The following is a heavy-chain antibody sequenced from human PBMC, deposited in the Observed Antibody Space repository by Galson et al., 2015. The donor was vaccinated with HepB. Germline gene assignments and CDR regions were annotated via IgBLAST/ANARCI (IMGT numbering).Heavy chain of an antibody. J-gene: IGHJ4*02. CDR3: AHRLAYNDVWNFGSFDF. V-gene: IGHV2-5*02. CDR2: IYWDDDK. CDR1: GFSLSTTQVG. D-gene: IGHD1-7*01. Sequence: PALVKPTQTLTLTCTFSGFSLSTTQVGVGWIRQPPGEALEWLALIYWDDDKRYSPSLRSRLTIAKDTSKNQVVLTMTDIDPVDTATYYCAHRLAYNDVWNFGSFDFWGQGTPVTVSS.